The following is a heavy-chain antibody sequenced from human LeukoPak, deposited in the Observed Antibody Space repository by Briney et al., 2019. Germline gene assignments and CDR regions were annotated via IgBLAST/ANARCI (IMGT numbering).Heavy chain of an antibody. D-gene: IGHD4-17*01. CDR2: INPNSGGT. CDR1: GYTFTGYY. J-gene: IGHJ5*02. V-gene: IGHV1-2*02. Sequence: GASVKVSCKASGYTFTGYYMHWVRQAPGQGLEWMGWINPNSGGTNYAQKFQGRVTMTRDTSISTAYMELSRLRSDDTAVYYCARDANGDYLNWFDPWGQGTLVTVSS. CDR3: ARDANGDYLNWFDP.